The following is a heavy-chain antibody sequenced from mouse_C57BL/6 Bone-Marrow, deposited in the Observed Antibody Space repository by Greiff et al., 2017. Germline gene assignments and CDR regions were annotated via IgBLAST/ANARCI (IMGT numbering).Heavy chain of an antibody. CDR3: ARGGIDYGNDWYFDV. CDR2: IDPSDSYT. Sequence: VQLQQSGAELVRPGTSVKLSCKASGYTFTSYWMHWVKQRPGQGLEWIGVIDPSDSYTNYNQKFKGKATLTVDTSSSTAYMQLSSLTSEASAVFSCARGGIDYGNDWYFDVWGTGTTVTVSS. J-gene: IGHJ1*03. D-gene: IGHD2-1*01. CDR1: GYTFTSYW. V-gene: IGHV1-59*01.